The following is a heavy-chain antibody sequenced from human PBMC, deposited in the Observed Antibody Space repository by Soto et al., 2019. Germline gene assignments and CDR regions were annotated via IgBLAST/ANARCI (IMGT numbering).Heavy chain of an antibody. CDR2: IIPIFGTT. J-gene: IGHJ5*02. CDR1: GGTFSSYA. Sequence: GASVKVSCKASGGTFSSYAISWVRQAPGQRLEWIGGIIPIFGTTNYAQKFQGRVTITADESTSTAYMELSSLRSEDTAVYYCARPTRYYYDSSGQSAWFDPWGQGTLVTVSS. CDR3: ARPTRYYYDSSGQSAWFDP. D-gene: IGHD3-22*01. V-gene: IGHV1-69*13.